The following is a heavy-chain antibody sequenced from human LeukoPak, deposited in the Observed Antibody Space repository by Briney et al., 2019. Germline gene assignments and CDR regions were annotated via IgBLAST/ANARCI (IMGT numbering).Heavy chain of an antibody. CDR3: ARSEDIVATILNYFDC. D-gene: IGHD5-12*01. CDR1: GFTFSNYT. Sequence: GGSLRLSCAASGFTFSNYTMHWVRQAPGKGLEWVAVISYDGSNKYYADSVKGRFTISRDNSKNTLYLQMNSLRGEDTAVYYCARSEDIVATILNYFDCWGQGTLVTVSS. J-gene: IGHJ4*02. CDR2: ISYDGSNK. V-gene: IGHV3-30*04.